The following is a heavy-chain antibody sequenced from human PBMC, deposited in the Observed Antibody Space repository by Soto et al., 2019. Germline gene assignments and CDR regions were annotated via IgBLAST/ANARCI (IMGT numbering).Heavy chain of an antibody. Sequence: EVQLVESGGGLVKPGGSLRLSCATSGFTFSSYSMNWVRQAPGKGLEWVSSISSSSSYIYYGDSVRGRFTISGDNAKNSLSLQMNSLSAEDTAVYYCARDVGYCSGGSCYALYAFDIWGQGTMVTVSS. CDR3: ARDVGYCSGGSCYALYAFDI. V-gene: IGHV3-21*01. CDR2: ISSSSSYI. J-gene: IGHJ3*02. D-gene: IGHD2-15*01. CDR1: GFTFSSYS.